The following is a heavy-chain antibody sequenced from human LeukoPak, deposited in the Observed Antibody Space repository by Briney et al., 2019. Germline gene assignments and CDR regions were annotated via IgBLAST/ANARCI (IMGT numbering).Heavy chain of an antibody. CDR1: GGSISSYY. J-gene: IGHJ6*03. CDR2: IHVSGST. V-gene: IGHV4-4*07. D-gene: IGHD3-16*02. CDR3: AREIVTVPYYMDV. Sequence: SETLSLTCTVSGGSISSYYWSWIRQPAGKGLEWVGRIHVSGSTNHNLSLKSRVTMSVDRSKSQISLKLNSVTAADTAVYYCAREIVTVPYYMDVWGKGTTVTVS.